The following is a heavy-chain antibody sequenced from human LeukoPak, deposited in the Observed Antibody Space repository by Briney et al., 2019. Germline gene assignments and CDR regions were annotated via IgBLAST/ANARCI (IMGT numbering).Heavy chain of an antibody. CDR2: IYYSGST. CDR3: ARRFQWQQLALFDY. J-gene: IGHJ4*02. Sequence: SETLSLTCTVSGGSISSSSYYWGWIRQPPGKGLEWIGSIYYSGSTYYNPSLKNRVTISVDTSKNQFSLKLSSVTAADTAVYYCARRFQWQQLALFDYWGQGTLVTVSS. CDR1: GGSISSSSYY. V-gene: IGHV4-39*01. D-gene: IGHD6-13*01.